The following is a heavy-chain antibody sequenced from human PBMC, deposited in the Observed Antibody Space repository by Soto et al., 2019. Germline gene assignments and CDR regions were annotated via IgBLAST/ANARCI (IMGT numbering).Heavy chain of an antibody. CDR3: ARGGDGYNFGVVY. J-gene: IGHJ4*02. D-gene: IGHD2-21*01. CDR2: IIPKLGSA. Sequence: QVQLVQSGAEVQEPGSSAKVSCKASGGGNLRDYRTTWVRRAPGQGLEWMGGIIPKLGSANYAQNFQGRVTVPADESTNTVFMELRSLRSDDTAVYYCARGGDGYNFGVVYWGQGTPVTVSS. CDR1: GGGNLRDYR. V-gene: IGHV1-69*01.